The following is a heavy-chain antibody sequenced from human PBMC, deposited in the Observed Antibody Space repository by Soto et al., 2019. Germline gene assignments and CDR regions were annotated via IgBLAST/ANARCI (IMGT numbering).Heavy chain of an antibody. V-gene: IGHV3-30*04. CDR3: ARDPIQLERRGAFDI. CDR2: ISYDGSNK. CDR1: GFTFSSYA. J-gene: IGHJ3*02. D-gene: IGHD1-1*01. Sequence: GESLKISCAASGFTFSSYAMHWVRQAPGKGLEWVAVISYDGSNKYYADSVKGRFTISRDNSKNTLYLQMNSLRAEDTAVYYCARDPIQLERRGAFDIWGQGTMVTVSS.